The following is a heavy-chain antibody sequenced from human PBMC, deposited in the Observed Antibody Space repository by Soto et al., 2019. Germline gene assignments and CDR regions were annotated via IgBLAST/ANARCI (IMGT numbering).Heavy chain of an antibody. D-gene: IGHD2-15*01. Sequence: PSETLSLTCTVSGGSISSGGYYWSWIRQHPGKGPEWIGYIYYSGSTYYNPSLKSRVTISVDTSKNQFSLKLRSVTAADTAVYYCARAIVVVVAATHYYYYGMDVWGQGTTVTVSS. J-gene: IGHJ6*02. CDR1: GGSISSGGYY. V-gene: IGHV4-31*03. CDR2: IYYSGST. CDR3: ARAIVVVVAATHYYYYGMDV.